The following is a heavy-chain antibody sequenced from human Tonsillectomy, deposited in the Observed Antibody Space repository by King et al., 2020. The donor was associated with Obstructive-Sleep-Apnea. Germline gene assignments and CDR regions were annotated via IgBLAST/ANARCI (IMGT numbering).Heavy chain of an antibody. CDR3: AREVYCSGGSCYSGVWFDP. V-gene: IGHV3-7*03. CDR2: IKQDGSEK. CDR1: GFTFSSYW. Sequence: VQLVESGGGLVQPGGSLRLSCAASGFTFSSYWMSWVRQAPGKGLEWVANIKQDGSEKYYVDSVKGRFTISRDNAKNSVYLHMNSLRAEDTAVYYCAREVYCSGGSCYSGVWFDPWGQGTLVTVSS. J-gene: IGHJ5*02. D-gene: IGHD2-15*01.